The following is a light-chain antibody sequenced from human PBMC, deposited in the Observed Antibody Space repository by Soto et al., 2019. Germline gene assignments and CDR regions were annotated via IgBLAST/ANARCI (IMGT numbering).Light chain of an antibody. Sequence: DIHLTQSPSSLSASVGDRVTITCRASQAITKNLAWYQQKPGKAPKLLIYKASRLESGVPSRFSGSESGTEFTLTISNLQPDDFATYYCQQYHKFWTFGQGTKVDIK. CDR1: QAITKN. CDR3: QQYHKFWT. J-gene: IGKJ1*01. V-gene: IGKV1-5*03. CDR2: KAS.